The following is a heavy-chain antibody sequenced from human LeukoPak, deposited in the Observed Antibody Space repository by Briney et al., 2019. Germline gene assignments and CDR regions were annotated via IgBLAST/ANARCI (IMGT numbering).Heavy chain of an antibody. D-gene: IGHD6-19*01. Sequence: PSETLSLTCTVSGGSISSYYWSWIRQPPGKGLEWIGYIFYSGSTNYNPSLKSRVTISVDTPKSQFSLKLSSVTAADTAVYFCAKYGNSGWVIDNWGQGALVTVSS. CDR3: AKYGNSGWVIDN. J-gene: IGHJ4*02. CDR2: IFYSGST. CDR1: GGSISSYY. V-gene: IGHV4-59*08.